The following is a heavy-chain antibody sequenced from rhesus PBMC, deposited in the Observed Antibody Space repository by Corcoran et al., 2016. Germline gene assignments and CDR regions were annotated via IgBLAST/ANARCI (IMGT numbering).Heavy chain of an antibody. D-gene: IGHD3-22*01. V-gene: IGHV3S5*01. CDR2: IKGGVVST. CDR1: GFTFSSYG. Sequence: EVQLVETGGGLVQPGGSLKLSCAASGFTFSSYGMSWVRQAPGKGLEWVSAIKGGVVSTYSADSVKGRFTISRDNAKNTRSLQMNSLRAEDTAVYYCAKDGGGYFDYWGQGVLVTVSS. CDR3: AKDGGGYFDY. J-gene: IGHJ4*01.